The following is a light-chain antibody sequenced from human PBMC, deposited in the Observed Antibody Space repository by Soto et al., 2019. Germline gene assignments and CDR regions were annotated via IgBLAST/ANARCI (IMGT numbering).Light chain of an antibody. CDR3: QQYSGLWT. CDR1: QSISSW. Sequence: DIQMTQSPSTLSAFVGDRVTITCRASQSISSWLAWYQQKPGKAPKLLISKASSLESGVPSRFSGSGSGTEFTLTISSLQPDDFATYYCQQYSGLWTFGQGTEVEIK. V-gene: IGKV1-5*03. CDR2: KAS. J-gene: IGKJ1*01.